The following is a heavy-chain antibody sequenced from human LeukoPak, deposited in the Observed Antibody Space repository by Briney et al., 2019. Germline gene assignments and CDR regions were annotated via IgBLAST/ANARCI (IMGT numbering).Heavy chain of an antibody. J-gene: IGHJ6*02. CDR3: ARGEATIPYYYYYYGMDV. CDR1: GYTFTSYD. CDR2: MNPNSGNT. V-gene: IGHV1-8*01. D-gene: IGHD5-12*01. Sequence: ASVRVSCEASGYTFTSYDINWVRQATGPGLEWMGWMNPNSGNTGYAQKFQGRVTMTMNTSISTAYMELSSLRSEDTAVYYCARGEATIPYYYYYYGMDVWGQGTTVTVSS.